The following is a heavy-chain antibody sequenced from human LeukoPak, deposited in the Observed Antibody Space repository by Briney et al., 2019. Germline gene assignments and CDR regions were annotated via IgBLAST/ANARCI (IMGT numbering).Heavy chain of an antibody. J-gene: IGHJ4*02. Sequence: GGSLRLSCAASGFTFSSYGMHWVRQAPGKGLEWVAVISYDGSNKYYADSVKGRFTISRDNSKNTLYLQMNSLRAEDTAVYYCAKDRSPQLRLLLDDYWGQGTLVTVSS. D-gene: IGHD5-18*01. V-gene: IGHV3-30*18. CDR3: AKDRSPQLRLLLDDY. CDR2: ISYDGSNK. CDR1: GFTFSSYG.